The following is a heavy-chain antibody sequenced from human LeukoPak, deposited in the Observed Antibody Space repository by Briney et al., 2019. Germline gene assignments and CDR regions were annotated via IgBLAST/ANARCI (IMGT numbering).Heavy chain of an antibody. V-gene: IGHV3-23*01. CDR3: AKERASVLMVYADWFDP. CDR1: GFTFSNNA. Sequence: GGSLRLSCAASGFTFSNNAMTWVRQAPGTGLEWVSTISGFGDSTYYADSVKGRFTISRDNSKNTLYLQMNSLRAEDTAVYYCAKERASVLMVYADWFDPWGQGTLVTVSS. D-gene: IGHD2-8*01. CDR2: ISGFGDST. J-gene: IGHJ5*02.